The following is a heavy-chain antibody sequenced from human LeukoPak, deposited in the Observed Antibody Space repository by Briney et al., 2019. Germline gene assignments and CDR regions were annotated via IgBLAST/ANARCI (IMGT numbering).Heavy chain of an antibody. CDR1: GGSISSYY. CDR2: IYTRGST. J-gene: IGHJ4*02. CDR3: ARDPYSSSWYVEDY. V-gene: IGHV4-4*07. Sequence: SETLSLTCTVSGGSISSYYWSWIRQPAGKGLEWIGRIYTRGSTNYNPSLKSRVTMSVDTSKNQFSLKLSSVTAADTAVYYCARDPYSSSWYVEDYWGQGTLVTVSS. D-gene: IGHD6-13*01.